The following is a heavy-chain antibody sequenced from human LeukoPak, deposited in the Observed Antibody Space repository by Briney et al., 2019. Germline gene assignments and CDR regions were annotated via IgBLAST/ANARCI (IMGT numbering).Heavy chain of an antibody. Sequence: GGSLILSCAASGFTFRNNAMSWVRQAPGKGLEWVSVISGSGGSIFYADSVKGRFTISRDNSKNTLYLQMNNLRAEDPAVYYYAKVRVGCSGGSLFSLLSDVFDNWGQGTMVTVCS. V-gene: IGHV3-23*01. CDR1: GFTFRNNA. J-gene: IGHJ3*02. CDR2: ISGSGGSI. CDR3: AKVRVGCSGGSLFSLLSDVFDN. D-gene: IGHD2-15*01.